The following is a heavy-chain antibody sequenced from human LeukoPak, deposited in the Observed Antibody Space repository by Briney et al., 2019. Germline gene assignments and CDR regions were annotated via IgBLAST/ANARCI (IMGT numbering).Heavy chain of an antibody. D-gene: IGHD3-22*01. J-gene: IGHJ4*02. Sequence: GGSLRLSCAASGFTFSSYAMSWVRQAPGKGLEWVSAISGSGGNTYYADSVKGRFTISRDNSKNTPYLQMNSLRAEDTAVYYCAKGLPSGTMMGDWGQGTLVTVSS. V-gene: IGHV3-23*01. CDR1: GFTFSSYA. CDR3: AKGLPSGTMMGD. CDR2: ISGSGGNT.